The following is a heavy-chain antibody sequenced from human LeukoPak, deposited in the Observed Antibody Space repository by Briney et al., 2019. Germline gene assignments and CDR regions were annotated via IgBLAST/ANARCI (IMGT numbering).Heavy chain of an antibody. V-gene: IGHV3-30*18. D-gene: IGHD6-19*01. CDR1: GFTFSSCG. CDR2: ISYDGSNK. Sequence: EGSLRLSCAASGFTFSSCGMHWVRQAPGKGLEWVAVISYDGSNKYYADSVKGRFTISRDNSKNTLFLEMNSLRAEDTAVYYCAKALTSGWYLDAFNIWGQGTMVTVSS. J-gene: IGHJ3*02. CDR3: AKALTSGWYLDAFNI.